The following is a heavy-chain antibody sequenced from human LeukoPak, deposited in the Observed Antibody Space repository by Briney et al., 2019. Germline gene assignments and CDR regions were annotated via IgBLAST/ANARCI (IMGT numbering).Heavy chain of an antibody. V-gene: IGHV3-33*08. CDR2: IWYNGSNK. CDR3: ARDTYYGSGSYYQGY. CDR1: GFTINSHW. D-gene: IGHD3-10*01. J-gene: IGHJ4*02. Sequence: GGALRLSCAASGFTINSHWLHWVHQAPGTGLVWVAVIWYNGSNKYYADSVKSRFTISRDNSKNSLYLQMNSLRAEDTAVYYCARDTYYGSGSYYQGYWGQGTLVTVSS.